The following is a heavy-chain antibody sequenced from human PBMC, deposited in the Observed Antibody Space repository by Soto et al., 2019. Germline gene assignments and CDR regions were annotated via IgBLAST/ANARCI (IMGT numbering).Heavy chain of an antibody. V-gene: IGHV4-59*01. CDR3: ARAYYYDSSGYYGDYYGMDV. Sequence: SETLSLTCTVSGGSISSYYWSWIRQPPGKGLEWIGYIYYSGSTNYNPSLKSRVTISVDTSKNQFSLKLSSVTAADTAVYYCARAYYYDSSGYYGDYYGMDVWGQGTTVTVSS. J-gene: IGHJ6*02. CDR1: GGSISSYY. CDR2: IYYSGST. D-gene: IGHD3-22*01.